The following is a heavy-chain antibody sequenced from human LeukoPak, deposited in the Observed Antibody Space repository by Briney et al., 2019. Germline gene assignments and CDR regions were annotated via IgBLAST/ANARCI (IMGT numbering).Heavy chain of an antibody. J-gene: IGHJ6*02. Sequence: GGSLRLSCAASGFTVGSNYMSWVRQAPGKGLEWVSTIYSGGSTYYADSVKGRFTISRDNSKNTLYLQMNSLRAEDTAVYYRARGEGYYGSGESNGMDVWGQGTTVTVSS. D-gene: IGHD3-10*01. CDR3: ARGEGYYGSGESNGMDV. CDR2: IYSGGST. V-gene: IGHV3-66*01. CDR1: GFTVGSNY.